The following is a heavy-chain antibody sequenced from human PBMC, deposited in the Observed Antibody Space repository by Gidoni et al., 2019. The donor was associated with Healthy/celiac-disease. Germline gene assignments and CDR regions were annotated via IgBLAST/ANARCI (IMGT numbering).Heavy chain of an antibody. Sequence: VRQAPGKGLEYVSAISSNGGSTYYADSVKGRFTISRDNSKNTLYLQMSSLRAEDTAVYYCVKGAGGEDIVVVPAAMLAYYYGMDVWGQGTTVTVSS. CDR2: ISSNGGST. D-gene: IGHD2-2*01. V-gene: IGHV3-64D*06. CDR3: VKGAGGEDIVVVPAAMLAYYYGMDV. J-gene: IGHJ6*02.